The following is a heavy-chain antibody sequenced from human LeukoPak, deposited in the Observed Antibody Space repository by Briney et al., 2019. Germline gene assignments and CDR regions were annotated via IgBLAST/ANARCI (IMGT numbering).Heavy chain of an antibody. D-gene: IGHD3-10*01. J-gene: IGHJ4*02. Sequence: GGSLTLSCAAWGLIFSSHGMSWVRHAPGRAVEWAAVMVNNGVKPFYAVSVKGRFTISRDNFKNTRYPQMKSLRAEDTAIYYCAIRNYYLDHWGQGTLVTASS. CDR1: GLIFSSHG. CDR2: MVNNGVKP. V-gene: IGHV3-23*01. CDR3: AIRNYYLDH.